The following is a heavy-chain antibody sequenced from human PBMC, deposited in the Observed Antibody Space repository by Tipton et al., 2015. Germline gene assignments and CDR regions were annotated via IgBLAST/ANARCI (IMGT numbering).Heavy chain of an antibody. V-gene: IGHV4-31*03. CDR3: ARDGYNSNYFYD. D-gene: IGHD5-24*01. Sequence: TLSLTCTVSGGAITSDGFYWSWIRQHPGKGLEWIGYIFYTGSTYYNPSLKSRATLSVDTSKNQFSLKLSSVTAADTAVYYCARDGYNSNYFYDWGPGTLVTVSS. J-gene: IGHJ4*02. CDR1: GGAITSDGFY. CDR2: IFYTGST.